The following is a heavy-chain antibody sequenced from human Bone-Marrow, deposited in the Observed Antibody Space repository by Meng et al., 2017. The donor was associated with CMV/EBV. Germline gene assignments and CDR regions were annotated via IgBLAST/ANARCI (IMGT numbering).Heavy chain of an antibody. CDR2: IIPILGIA. J-gene: IGHJ6*02. V-gene: IGHV1-69*10. CDR3: ASDHCSSTSCLYYYYYGMDV. D-gene: IGHD2-2*01. Sequence: SVKVSCKPSGGTFSSYAISWVRQAPGQGLEWMGGIIPILGIANYAQKFQGRVTITADKSTSTAYMELSSLRSEDTAVYYCASDHCSSTSCLYYYYYGMDVWGQGTTVTVSS. CDR1: GGTFSSYA.